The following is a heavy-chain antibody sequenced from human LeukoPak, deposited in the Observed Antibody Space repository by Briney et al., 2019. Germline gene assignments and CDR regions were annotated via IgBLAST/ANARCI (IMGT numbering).Heavy chain of an antibody. CDR2: IYYSGIT. J-gene: IGHJ4*02. Sequence: SETLSLTCTVSGGSISSYYWSWIRQPPGKGLEWIGYIYYSGITNYNPSLKSRVTISVDTSKNQFSLKLSSVTAADTAAYYCALGEFLLFDYWGQGTLVTVSS. CDR1: GGSISSYY. D-gene: IGHD3-10*01. CDR3: ALGEFLLFDY. V-gene: IGHV4-59*08.